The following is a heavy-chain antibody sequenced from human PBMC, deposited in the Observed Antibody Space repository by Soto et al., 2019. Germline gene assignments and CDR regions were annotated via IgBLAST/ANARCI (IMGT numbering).Heavy chain of an antibody. J-gene: IGHJ5*02. CDR2: ITPSGGGT. CDR3: ARYSVTLRRRIIRFIS. Sequence: ASVKASCKASGYTFTNYYVHWVRQAPGQGLEWMGMITPSGGGTSYAQKFQGRVTMTTDTSTSTVYMELRSLRSEDTAVYYCARYSVTLRRRIIRFISWDQATLITVST. D-gene: IGHD3-10*01. CDR1: GYTFTNYY. V-gene: IGHV1-46*01.